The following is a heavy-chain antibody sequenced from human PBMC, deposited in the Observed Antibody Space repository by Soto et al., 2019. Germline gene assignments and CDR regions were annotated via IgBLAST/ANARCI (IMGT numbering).Heavy chain of an antibody. CDR1: GFTFSSYG. D-gene: IGHD6-19*01. J-gene: IGHJ4*02. CDR3: ARDLTDKYSSGWYDLDY. V-gene: IGHV3-33*01. Sequence: GGSLRLSCAASGFTFSSYGMHWVRQAPGNGLEWVAVIWYDGSNKYYADSVKGRFTISRDNSKNTLYLQMNSLRAEDTAVYYCARDLTDKYSSGWYDLDYWGQGTLVTVSS. CDR2: IWYDGSNK.